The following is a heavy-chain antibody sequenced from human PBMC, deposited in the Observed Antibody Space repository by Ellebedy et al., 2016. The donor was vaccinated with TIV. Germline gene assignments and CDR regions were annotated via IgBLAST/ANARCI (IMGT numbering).Heavy chain of an antibody. V-gene: IGHV3-33*03. Sequence: GESLKISXAAPGLTPSSYGMHWVRQAPAKGLEWVAMISSDTTNKWYADGVKGRFTLSRDNAENSVFLEMNSLRVDDTAVYYCAKGKINVTGYPLFEDWGQGTLVTVSS. D-gene: IGHD6-13*01. CDR1: GLTPSSYG. J-gene: IGHJ4*02. CDR2: ISSDTTNK. CDR3: AKGKINVTGYPLFED.